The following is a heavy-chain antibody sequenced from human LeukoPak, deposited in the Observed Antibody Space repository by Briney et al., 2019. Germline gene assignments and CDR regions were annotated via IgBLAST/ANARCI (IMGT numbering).Heavy chain of an antibody. V-gene: IGHV1-2*02. CDR1: GYTFTDYY. D-gene: IGHD3-10*01. CDR2: INPNSGGT. Sequence: ASVKVSCKASGYTFTDYYMHWVRQAPGQGLEWMGWINPNSGGTNYAQKFQGRVTMTRDTSISTAYMELSRLRSDDTAVYYCARDRIRGRDWFDPWGQGTLVTVSS. J-gene: IGHJ5*02. CDR3: ARDRIRGRDWFDP.